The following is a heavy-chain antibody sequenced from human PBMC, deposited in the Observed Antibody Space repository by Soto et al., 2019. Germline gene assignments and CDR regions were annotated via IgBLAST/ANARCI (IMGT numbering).Heavy chain of an antibody. Sequence: ASVKVSCKASRYTFTSHYMHWVRQAPGQGLEWMGIINPSGGSTSYAQKVQGRVTMTRDTSTSTVYMELSSLRSEDTAVYYCARYSGSNHGMDVWGQGTTVTVSS. J-gene: IGHJ6*02. CDR3: ARYSGSNHGMDV. CDR1: RYTFTSHY. D-gene: IGHD1-26*01. CDR2: INPSGGST. V-gene: IGHV1-46*01.